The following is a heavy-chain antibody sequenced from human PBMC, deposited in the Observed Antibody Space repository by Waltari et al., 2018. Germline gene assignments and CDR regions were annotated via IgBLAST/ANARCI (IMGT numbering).Heavy chain of an antibody. CDR2: IIPIFGTA. J-gene: IGHJ4*02. Sequence: QVQLVQSGAEVKKPGSSVKVSCKASGGTFSSYAISWVRQAPGQGLEWMGGIIPIFGTANYAQKFQGRVTITRDTSASTAYMELSSLRSEDTAVYYCARDSYDILTGYYNCLDYWGQGTLVTVSS. V-gene: IGHV1-69*06. D-gene: IGHD3-9*01. CDR3: ARDSYDILTGYYNCLDY. CDR1: GGTFSSYA.